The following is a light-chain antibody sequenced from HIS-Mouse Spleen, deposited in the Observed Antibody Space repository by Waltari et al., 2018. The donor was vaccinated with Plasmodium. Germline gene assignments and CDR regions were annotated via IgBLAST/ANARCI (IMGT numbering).Light chain of an antibody. CDR3: QQYGSSPYT. J-gene: IGKJ2*01. CDR2: GAS. Sequence: EIVLTQSPGTLSLSPGERATLSCRASQSVSSSYLAWYQQKPGQAPRLLIYGASSRATGIPDRFSGSGSGIEFTLTISRLEPEDLAVYYCQQYGSSPYTFGQGTKLEIK. CDR1: QSVSSSY. V-gene: IGKV3-20*01.